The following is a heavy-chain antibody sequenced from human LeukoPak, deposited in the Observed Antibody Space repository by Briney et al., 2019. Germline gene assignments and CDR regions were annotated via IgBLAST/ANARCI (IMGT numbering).Heavy chain of an antibody. Sequence: ASVKVSCKASGYTFTGYYMHWVRQAPGQGLEWMGWINPNSGGTNYAQKFQGRVTMTGDTSIRTAYMELSRLRSDDTAVYYCARVATMVRGVIGPLGYWGQGTLVTVSS. CDR1: GYTFTGYY. J-gene: IGHJ4*02. CDR3: ARVATMVRGVIGPLGY. V-gene: IGHV1-2*02. CDR2: INPNSGGT. D-gene: IGHD3-10*01.